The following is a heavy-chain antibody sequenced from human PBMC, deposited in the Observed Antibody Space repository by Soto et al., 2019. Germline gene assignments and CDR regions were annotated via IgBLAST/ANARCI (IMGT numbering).Heavy chain of an antibody. D-gene: IGHD3-10*01. CDR1: GVSFNNNG. J-gene: IGHJ6*02. CDR3: ARVLYYGSGSYSPYGMDV. CDR2: VSPPFRTS. Sequence: QVQLVPSGAEVKKPGSSVKVSCKTSGVSFNNNGIGWVRQAPGHGLEWMGGVSPPFRTSNYARKFQGRISITADASTGTVNMELSSLTSEDTAQYYCARVLYYGSGSYSPYGMDVWGQGTRVTVSS. V-gene: IGHV1-69*01.